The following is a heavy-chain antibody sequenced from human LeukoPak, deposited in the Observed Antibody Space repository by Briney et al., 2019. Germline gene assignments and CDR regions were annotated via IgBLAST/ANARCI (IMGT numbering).Heavy chain of an antibody. CDR3: ARDYHGSGSLTTFDY. J-gene: IGHJ4*02. D-gene: IGHD3-10*01. CDR2: INPSVGSA. CDR1: GYTFSNYY. V-gene: IGHV1-46*01. Sequence: GASVKVSCKASGYTFSNYYMHWVRQAPGQGLEWMGIINPSVGSASSAQKFQGRVTMTGDTSTSTVYMELSSLRSDDTVVYYCARDYHGSGSLTTFDYWGQGTLVTVSS.